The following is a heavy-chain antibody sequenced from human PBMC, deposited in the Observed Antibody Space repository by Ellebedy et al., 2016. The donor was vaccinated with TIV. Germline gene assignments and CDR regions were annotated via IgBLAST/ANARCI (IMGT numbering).Heavy chain of an antibody. CDR3: ARDPGSSSPMDV. V-gene: IGHV3-30-3*01. D-gene: IGHD6-6*01. CDR2: ISYDGSNK. CDR1: GFTFSSYA. J-gene: IGHJ6*03. Sequence: GGSLRLSXAASGFTFSSYAMHWVRQAPGKGLEWVAVISYDGSNKYYADSVKGRFTISRDNSKNTLYLQMNSLRAEDTAVYYCARDPGSSSPMDVWGKGTTVTVSS.